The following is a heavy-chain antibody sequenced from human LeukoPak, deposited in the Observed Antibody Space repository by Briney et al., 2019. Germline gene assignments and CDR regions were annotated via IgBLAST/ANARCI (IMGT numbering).Heavy chain of an antibody. Sequence: KPSETLSLTCAVYGGSFSGYYWSWIRQPPGKGLEWIGEINHSGSTDYNPSLKSRLTVSVDTSKIQFSLKLSSVTAADTAVYYCARTLDTRGYYRNFDYWGQGTLVTVSS. V-gene: IGHV4-34*01. CDR2: INHSGST. D-gene: IGHD3-22*01. CDR1: GGSFSGYY. J-gene: IGHJ4*02. CDR3: ARTLDTRGYYRNFDY.